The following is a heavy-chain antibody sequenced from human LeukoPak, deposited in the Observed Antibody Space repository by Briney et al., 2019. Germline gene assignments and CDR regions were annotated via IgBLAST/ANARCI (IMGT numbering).Heavy chain of an antibody. Sequence: GGSLRLSCAASGFTFSTYAMSWVRQAPGKGLEWVSNISGSGSGGSTYYADSVKGRFTISRDNAKNSLYLQMNSLRAEDTAVYHCVREASGGTKGVSGTFDIWGQGTLVTVSS. CDR1: GFTFSTYA. J-gene: IGHJ3*02. CDR2: ISGSGSGGST. V-gene: IGHV3-23*01. D-gene: IGHD6-13*01. CDR3: VREASGGTKGVSGTFDI.